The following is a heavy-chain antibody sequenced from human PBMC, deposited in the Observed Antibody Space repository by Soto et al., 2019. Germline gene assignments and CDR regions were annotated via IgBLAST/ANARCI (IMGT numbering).Heavy chain of an antibody. D-gene: IGHD3-22*01. Sequence: GASVKVAWKASGGTFSSYAISWVRQAPGQGLEWMGGIIPIFGTANYAQKFQGRVTITADESTSTAYMELSSLRSEDTAVYYCARDFYGNYYDSSRSPNWFDPSGQRTLVTVSS. CDR1: GGTFSSYA. V-gene: IGHV1-69*13. J-gene: IGHJ5*02. CDR3: ARDFYGNYYDSSRSPNWFDP. CDR2: IIPIFGTA.